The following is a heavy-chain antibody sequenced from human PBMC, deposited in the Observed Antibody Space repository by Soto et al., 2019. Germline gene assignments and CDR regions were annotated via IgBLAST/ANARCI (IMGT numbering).Heavy chain of an antibody. CDR2: ISGSDDRT. Sequence: EVQLLESGGGLVQPGESLRLSCAASGFTFSSYAMSWVRQAPGKGLGWVSVISGSDDRTYYADSVKGRFTISRDNSKNTLYLQMNSLRAEDTAVYYCAKRSSSSTFDYWGQGTLVTVSS. D-gene: IGHD6-6*01. CDR3: AKRSSSSTFDY. V-gene: IGHV3-23*01. CDR1: GFTFSSYA. J-gene: IGHJ4*02.